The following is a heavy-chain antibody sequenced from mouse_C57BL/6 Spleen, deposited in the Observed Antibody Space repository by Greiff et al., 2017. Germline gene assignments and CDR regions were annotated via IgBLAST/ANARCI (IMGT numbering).Heavy chain of an antibody. CDR3: ARSGLRLRQYYFDY. CDR1: GYTFTSYW. J-gene: IGHJ2*01. Sequence: QVQLKQPGAELVMPGASVKLSCKASGYTFTSYWMHWVKQRPGQGLEWIGEIDPSDSYTNYNQKFKGKSTLTVDKSSSTAYMQLSSLTSEDSAVYYCARSGLRLRQYYFDYWGQGTTLTVSS. CDR2: IDPSDSYT. D-gene: IGHD2-4*01. V-gene: IGHV1-69*01.